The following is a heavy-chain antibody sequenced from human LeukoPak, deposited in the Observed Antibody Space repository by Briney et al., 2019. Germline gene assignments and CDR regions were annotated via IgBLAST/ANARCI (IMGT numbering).Heavy chain of an antibody. CDR3: ARGYSATYGRFDP. Sequence: SETLSLTCTVSGGSISSYYWSWIRQPPGKGLEWIGYIYYSGSTNYNPSLKSRVTISVDTSKNQFSLKLTSVTAADTAVYFCARGYSATYGRFDPWGQGTLVTVSS. J-gene: IGHJ5*02. CDR2: IYYSGST. V-gene: IGHV4-59*01. CDR1: GGSISSYY. D-gene: IGHD1-26*01.